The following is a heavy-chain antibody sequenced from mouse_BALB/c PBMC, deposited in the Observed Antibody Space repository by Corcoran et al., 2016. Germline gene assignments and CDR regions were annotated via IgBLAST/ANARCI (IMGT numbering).Heavy chain of an antibody. CDR2: IYWDDDK. Sequence: QVTLKESGPGILQPSQTLSLTCSFSGFSLSTSGMGVSWIRQPSGKGLEWLAHIYWDDDKRYNPSLKSRLTISKDTSSNQVFLKITSVDTADTATYYCVRNPKGAMDYWGQGTSVTVSS. CDR3: VRNPKGAMDY. J-gene: IGHJ4*01. CDR1: GFSLSTSGMG. V-gene: IGHV8-12*01.